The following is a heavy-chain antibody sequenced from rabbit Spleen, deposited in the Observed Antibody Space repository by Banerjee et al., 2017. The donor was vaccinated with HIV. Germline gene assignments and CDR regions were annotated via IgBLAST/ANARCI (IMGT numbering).Heavy chain of an antibody. J-gene: IGHJ4*01. V-gene: IGHV1S47*01. D-gene: IGHD1-1*01. CDR3: AREYTFSRPYFML. CDR2: IYTGSSGST. CDR1: GFDFSSNA. Sequence: QEQLVESGGGLVQPGASLTLTCKASGFDFSSNAMCWVRQAPGKGLEWIACIYTGSSGSTYYASWVNGRFTISRSTSLNTVTLQMTSLTAADTATYFCAREYTFSRPYFMLWGPGTLVTVS.